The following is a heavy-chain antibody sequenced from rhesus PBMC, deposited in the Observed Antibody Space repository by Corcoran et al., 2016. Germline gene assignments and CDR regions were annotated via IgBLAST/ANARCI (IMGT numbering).Heavy chain of an antibody. J-gene: IGHJ4*01. Sequence: QVQLQESGPGLVKPSETLSLTCAVSGGSISDDYYWSWIRQPPGKGLEWIGYIYGSGGGTNYNPSLKNRVTISIDTSKNQFSLKLSSVTAADTAVDYCARDGLTTVTTGLDYWGQGVLVTVSS. D-gene: IGHD4-35*01. CDR1: GGSISDDYY. CDR3: ARDGLTTVTTGLDY. V-gene: IGHV4-106*01. CDR2: IYGSGGGT.